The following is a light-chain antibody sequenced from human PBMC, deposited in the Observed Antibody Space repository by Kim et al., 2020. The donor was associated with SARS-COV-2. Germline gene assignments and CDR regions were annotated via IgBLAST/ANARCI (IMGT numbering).Light chain of an antibody. CDR1: QSVGTN. J-gene: IGKJ2*02. CDR2: GTS. V-gene: IGKV3-15*01. CDR3: HQYNGWPLPCT. Sequence: EIVMTQSPATLSVSPGERATLSCRASQSVGTNLAWYQQKPGQDPRRLLYGTSIRATGIPARFSGSGSGTEVTPTISSMQSQDFAVYYYHQYNGWPLPCTFGQGTKLEI.